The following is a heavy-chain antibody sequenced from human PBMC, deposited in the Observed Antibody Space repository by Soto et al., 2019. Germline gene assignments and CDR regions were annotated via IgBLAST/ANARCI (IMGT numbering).Heavy chain of an antibody. D-gene: IGHD5-12*01. CDR3: ARDGDGYNRVAFDI. V-gene: IGHV3-7*04. CDR2: IKEDGTEI. J-gene: IGHJ3*02. Sequence: EVQLVESGGGSVQPGGSLRLSCEASGLTFSSYWMSWVRQAPGKGLEWVAIIKEDGTEIYYVDSVKGRFTISRDNAKNSLYLQMNSLRAEDTAVYYCARDGDGYNRVAFDIWGQGTMVTVSS. CDR1: GLTFSSYW.